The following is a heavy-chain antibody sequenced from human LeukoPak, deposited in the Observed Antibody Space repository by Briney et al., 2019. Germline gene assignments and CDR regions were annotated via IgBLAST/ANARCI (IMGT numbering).Heavy chain of an antibody. CDR1: GGTFSSYT. Sequence: SVKVSCKASGGTFSSYTISWVRQAPGQGLEWMGRIIPILGIANYARKFQGRVTITADKSTSTAYMGLSSLRSEDTAVYYCARSDEDCSSTSCYGGGSSSSHGDYYYGMDVWGQGTTVTVSS. V-gene: IGHV1-69*02. CDR3: ARSDEDCSSTSCYGGGSSSSHGDYYYGMDV. D-gene: IGHD2-2*01. J-gene: IGHJ6*02. CDR2: IIPILGIA.